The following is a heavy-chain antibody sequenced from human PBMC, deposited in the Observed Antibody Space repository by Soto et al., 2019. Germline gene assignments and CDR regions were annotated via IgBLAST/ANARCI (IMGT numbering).Heavy chain of an antibody. CDR2: INHSGST. CDR1: GGSFSGYY. CDR3: ASIGYCSSTSCSPPD. V-gene: IGHV4-34*01. D-gene: IGHD2-2*01. Sequence: PSETLSLTCAVYGGSFSGYYWSWIRQPPGKGLEWIGEINHSGSTNYNPSLKSRVTISVDTSKNQFSLKLSSVTAADTAVYYCASIGYCSSTSCSPPDWGQGTLVTVSS. J-gene: IGHJ4*02.